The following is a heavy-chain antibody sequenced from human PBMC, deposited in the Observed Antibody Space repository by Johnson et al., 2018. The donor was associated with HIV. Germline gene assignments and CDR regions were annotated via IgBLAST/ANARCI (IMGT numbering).Heavy chain of an antibody. J-gene: IGHJ3*02. Sequence: VQLVESGGVVVQPGGSLRLSCAASGFTVTNKYMSWVRQAPGKGLEWVSVIYSGGDTYYSDSVMGRFTISRDTSKNTLYLQMNSLRAEDTAVYYCARSFDIWGQGTMVTVSS. CDR3: ARSFDI. CDR2: IYSGGDT. V-gene: IGHV3-66*01. CDR1: GFTVTNKY.